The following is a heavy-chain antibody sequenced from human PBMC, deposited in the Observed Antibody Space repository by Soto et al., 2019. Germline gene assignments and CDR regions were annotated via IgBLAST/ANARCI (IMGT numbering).Heavy chain of an antibody. V-gene: IGHV3-30*18. Sequence: LRLSCAASGFTFRNYGMHWVRQAPGKGLEWVAVSSYDGRIEYYLDSVKGRFTIYRDGPDNTLSLQMRSLRAEDTAVYYCAKDLGIYFLDSRPYYDNYCVLDVWGQGTTVTVSS. CDR1: GFTFRNYG. CDR2: SSYDGRIE. D-gene: IGHD3-3*01. CDR3: AKDLGIYFLDSRPYYDNYCVLDV. J-gene: IGHJ6*02.